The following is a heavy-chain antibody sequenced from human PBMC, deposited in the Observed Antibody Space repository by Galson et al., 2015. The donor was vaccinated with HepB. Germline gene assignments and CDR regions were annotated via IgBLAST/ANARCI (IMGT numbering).Heavy chain of an antibody. D-gene: IGHD3-22*01. V-gene: IGHV3-21*01. CDR3: ARVGYYDSSGYYGKQLGY. Sequence: SLRLSCAASGFTFSSYSMNWVRQAPGKGLEWVSSISSSSSYIYYADSVKGRFTISRDNAKNSLYLQMNSLRAEDTAVYYCARVGYYDSSGYYGKQLGYWGQGTLVTVSS. J-gene: IGHJ4*02. CDR2: ISSSSSYI. CDR1: GFTFSSYS.